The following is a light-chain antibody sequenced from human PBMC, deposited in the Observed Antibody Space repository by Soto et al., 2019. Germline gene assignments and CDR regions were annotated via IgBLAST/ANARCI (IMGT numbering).Light chain of an antibody. CDR3: QQVKTYPLT. V-gene: IGKV1-9*01. CDR2: AAS. CDR1: QDISSH. Sequence: DIQLTQSPSFLSASVGDRVTITCRASQDISSHLAWYQQKPGKAPKLLIYAASTLQSGVPSGFGGSGSGTEFTLTITSLQPEDFATYSCQQVKTYPLTFGGGTKVEIK. J-gene: IGKJ4*01.